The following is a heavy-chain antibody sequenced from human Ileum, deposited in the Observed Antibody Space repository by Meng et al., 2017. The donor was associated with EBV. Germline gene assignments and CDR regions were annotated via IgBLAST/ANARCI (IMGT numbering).Heavy chain of an antibody. V-gene: IGHV4-59*01. Sequence: QEELLESGPGPLKTCATPSLHRTVSGGSISSSYWNWVRQSPGKGLEWIGRISHSGSTNYNPSLQSRVTISVDTSKNQVSLKLSSVTPADTAVYYCAMRKVEMRAITPDNWLDPWGQGTLVTVSS. CDR2: ISHSGST. D-gene: IGHD2-21*01. J-gene: IGHJ5*02. CDR3: AMRKVEMRAITPDNWLDP. CDR1: GGSISSSY.